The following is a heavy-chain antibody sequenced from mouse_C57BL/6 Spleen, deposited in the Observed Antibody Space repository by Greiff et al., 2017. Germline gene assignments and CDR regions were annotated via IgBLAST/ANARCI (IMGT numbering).Heavy chain of an antibody. CDR1: GYTFTSYW. CDR3: AREVTAQGFAY. CDR2: IDPSDSYT. V-gene: IGHV1-69*01. Sequence: QVQLKQPGAELVMPGASVKLSCKASGYTFTSYWMHWVKQRPGQGLEWIGEIDPSDSYTNYNQKFKGKSTLTVDKSSSTAYMQLSSLTSEDSAVYYCAREVTAQGFAYWGQGTLVTVSA. J-gene: IGHJ3*01. D-gene: IGHD3-2*02.